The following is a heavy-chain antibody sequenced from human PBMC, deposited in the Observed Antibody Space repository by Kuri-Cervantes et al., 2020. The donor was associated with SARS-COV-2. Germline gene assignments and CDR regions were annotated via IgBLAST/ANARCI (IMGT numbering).Heavy chain of an antibody. D-gene: IGHD3-3*01. V-gene: IGHV4-61*10. Sequence: ESLKISCTVSGGSISSGSYYWSWIRQPAGKGLEWIGYIYYSGSTNYNPSLKSRVTISVDTSKNQFSLKLSSVTAADTAVYYCARTRFLEWSYIQHWGQGTLVTVSS. CDR3: ARTRFLEWSYIQH. CDR1: GGSISSGSYY. J-gene: IGHJ1*01. CDR2: IYYSGST.